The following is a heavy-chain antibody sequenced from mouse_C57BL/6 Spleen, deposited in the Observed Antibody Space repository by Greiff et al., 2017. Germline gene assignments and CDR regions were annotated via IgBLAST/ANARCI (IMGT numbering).Heavy chain of an antibody. D-gene: IGHD1-1*01. CDR3: TRRLITTVVGYFDV. J-gene: IGHJ1*03. CDR2: IDPETGGT. V-gene: IGHV1-15*01. Sequence: QVQPPPSGAEPVRPGALVTPFRKALGHTFTEHEMHRVKETPVHGLEWIGAIDPETGGTAYNQKFKGKAILTADKASSTAYMELRSLTSEDSAVYYCTRRLITTVVGYFDVWGTGTTVTVSS. CDR1: GHTFTEHE.